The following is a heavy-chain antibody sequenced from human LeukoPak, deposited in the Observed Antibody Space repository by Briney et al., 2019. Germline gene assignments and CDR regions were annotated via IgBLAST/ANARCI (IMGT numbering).Heavy chain of an antibody. Sequence: PGRSLRLSCAASGFTFRSFVMHWVRQAPGKGLEWVAAISYEDGSNKYYADSVKGRFTISRDNSKYTVYLEMNSLRVEDTATYYCSKGITLVRGFTDFDYWGQGTLVTVSS. D-gene: IGHD3-10*01. CDR1: GFTFRSFV. CDR3: SKGITLVRGFTDFDY. J-gene: IGHJ4*02. CDR2: ISYEDGSNK. V-gene: IGHV3-30*04.